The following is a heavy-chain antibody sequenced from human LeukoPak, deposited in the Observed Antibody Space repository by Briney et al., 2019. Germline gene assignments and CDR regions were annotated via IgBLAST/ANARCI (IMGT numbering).Heavy chain of an antibody. D-gene: IGHD4-11*01. V-gene: IGHV4-59*01. CDR1: GGSISSYY. CDR2: IYYSGST. Sequence: SGTLSLTCTVSGGSISSYYWSWIRQPPGKGLEWIGYIYYSGSTNYNPSLKSRVTISVDTSKNQFSLKLSSVTAADTAVYYCARVYSNSPDYYYMDVWGKGTTVTISS. CDR3: ARVYSNSPDYYYMDV. J-gene: IGHJ6*03.